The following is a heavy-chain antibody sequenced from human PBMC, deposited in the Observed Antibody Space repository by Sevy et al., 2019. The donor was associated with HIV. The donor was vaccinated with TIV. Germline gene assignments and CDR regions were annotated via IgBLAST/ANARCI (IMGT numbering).Heavy chain of an antibody. CDR1: GDSSGSGYYY. V-gene: IGHV4-61*02. CDR3: AGENAWGRGYS. CDR2: IGARGET. Sequence: SETLSLTCTVSGDSSGSGYYYWGWIRQPAGKGLEWIGRIGARGETHYNPSLKSRVTLSLDTSKNQFSLRLSSVTAADTAMYYCAGENAWGRGYSWGQGTLVTVSS. J-gene: IGHJ4*02. D-gene: IGHD1-26*01.